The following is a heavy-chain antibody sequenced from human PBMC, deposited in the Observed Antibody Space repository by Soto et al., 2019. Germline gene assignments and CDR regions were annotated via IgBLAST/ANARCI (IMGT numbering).Heavy chain of an antibody. CDR3: ARGQGSRNPQDYYYYGMDV. V-gene: IGHV3-33*01. Sequence: GGSLRLSCAASGFTFSSYGMHWVRQAPGKGLEWVAVIWYDGSNKYYADSVKGRFTISRDNSKNTLYLQMNNLRAEDTAVYYCARGQGSRNPQDYYYYGMDVWGQGTTVTVSS. CDR1: GFTFSSYG. D-gene: IGHD3-10*01. J-gene: IGHJ6*02. CDR2: IWYDGSNK.